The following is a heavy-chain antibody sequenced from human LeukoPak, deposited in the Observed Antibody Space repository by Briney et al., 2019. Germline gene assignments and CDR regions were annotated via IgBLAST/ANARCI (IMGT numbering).Heavy chain of an antibody. V-gene: IGHV3-43*02. CDR3: AKRSGSPCNFDF. CDR2: ISVDGEST. J-gene: IGHJ4*02. D-gene: IGHD5-24*01. Sequence: GGSLRLSCAASGFSFDDHAMNWVRQVPGKGLEWVFLISVDGESTSYVDSVKGRFTISRYNSRNSLHPQMTSLRPEDSDLYYFAKRSGSPCNFDFWGRGVLVTVSS. CDR1: GFSFDDHA.